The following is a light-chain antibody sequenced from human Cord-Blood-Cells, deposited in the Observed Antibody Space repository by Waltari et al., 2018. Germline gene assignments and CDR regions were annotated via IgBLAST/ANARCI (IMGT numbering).Light chain of an antibody. CDR3: SSYTSSSTLV. Sequence: QSALTQPASVSVSPGQSITISCTGTSSDVGGYYYVPWYQQHPGKAPKLMIYDVSKRPSGVSNRFSGSKSGNMASLTISGLQAEDEADYYCSSYTSSSTLVFGGGTKLTVL. J-gene: IGLJ2*01. CDR2: DVS. V-gene: IGLV2-14*01. CDR1: SSDVGGYYY.